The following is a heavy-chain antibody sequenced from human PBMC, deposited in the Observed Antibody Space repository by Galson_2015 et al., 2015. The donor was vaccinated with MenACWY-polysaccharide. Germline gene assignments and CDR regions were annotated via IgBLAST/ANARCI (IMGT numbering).Heavy chain of an antibody. Sequence: SVKVSCKVSGYTFSSYDINWVRQATGQRLEWMGWMNPNSGNTGYAQKFQGRVTMTRNTSISTAYMELSSLTSEDTAVYYCARGRRDTAVAAPAAVLLDYWGQGILVTVSS. CDR3: ARGRRDTAVAAPAAVLLDY. J-gene: IGHJ4*02. D-gene: IGHD6-19*01. CDR1: GYTFSSYD. V-gene: IGHV1-8*01. CDR2: MNPNSGNT.